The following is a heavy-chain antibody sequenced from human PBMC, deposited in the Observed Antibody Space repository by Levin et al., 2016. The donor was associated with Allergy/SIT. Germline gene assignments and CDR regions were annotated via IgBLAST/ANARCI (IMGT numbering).Heavy chain of an antibody. CDR3: VRTNGDGVSRY. J-gene: IGHJ4*02. CDR2: ITSSGTT. Sequence: SETLSLTCTVSGGSISSYSWSWMRQPPGKTLEWLGYITSSGTTRYNPSLKSRVTISTDTSNNQLSLQLASVSAADTAVYYCVRTNGDGVSRYWGQGRLVTVSS. V-gene: IGHV4-59*12. D-gene: IGHD2-21*01. CDR1: GGSISSYS.